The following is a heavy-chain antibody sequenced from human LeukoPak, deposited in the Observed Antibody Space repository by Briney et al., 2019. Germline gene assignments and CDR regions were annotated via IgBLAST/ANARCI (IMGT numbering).Heavy chain of an antibody. CDR3: ARGIYCSSTSCPFDY. CDR2: ISSSSSYI. J-gene: IGHJ4*02. D-gene: IGHD2-2*01. Sequence: GSLRLSCAASGFTFSSYSMNWVRQAPGKGLEWVSSISSSSSYIYYAGSVKGRFTISRDNAKNSLYLQMNSLRAEDTAVYYCARGIYCSSTSCPFDYWAREPWSPSPQ. CDR1: GFTFSSYS. V-gene: IGHV3-21*01.